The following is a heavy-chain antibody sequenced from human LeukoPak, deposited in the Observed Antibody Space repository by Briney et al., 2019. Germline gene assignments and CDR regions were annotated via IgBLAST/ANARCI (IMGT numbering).Heavy chain of an antibody. J-gene: IGHJ4*02. Sequence: GGSLRLSCAASEFTFSSYGMHWVRQAPGKGLEWVADISYDGSNKYYANSVKGRFTISRDNSKNTLFLQMGSLRAEDMAVYYCARGGSIAARPIDYWGQGTLVTVSS. D-gene: IGHD6-6*01. CDR3: ARGGSIAARPIDY. V-gene: IGHV3-30*03. CDR1: EFTFSSYG. CDR2: ISYDGSNK.